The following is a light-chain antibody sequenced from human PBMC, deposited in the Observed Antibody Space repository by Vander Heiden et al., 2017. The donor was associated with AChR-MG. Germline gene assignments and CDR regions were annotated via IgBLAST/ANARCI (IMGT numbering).Light chain of an antibody. Sequence: EMVLTQSPGTLSLSPGERATLSCRASQSVSSSYLAWYQQKPGQAPRLLIYGASSRATGIPDRFSGSGSGTDFTLTISRLEPEDFAVYYCQQEGSSPLTFGQWTKVEIK. J-gene: IGKJ1*01. CDR1: QSVSSSY. CDR3: QQEGSSPLT. CDR2: GAS. V-gene: IGKV3-20*01.